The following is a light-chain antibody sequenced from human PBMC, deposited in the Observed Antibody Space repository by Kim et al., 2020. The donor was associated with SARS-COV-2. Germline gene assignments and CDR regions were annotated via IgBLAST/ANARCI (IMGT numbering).Light chain of an antibody. CDR1: QNVINY. V-gene: IGKV3-11*01. Sequence: SLSPGERATLSCRASQNVINYLNWYQQKPGQAPRLLIYDASNRATGIPARFSGSGSGTDFTLTISSLEPEDFAVYYCQHRSNWPTFGGGTKVEIK. J-gene: IGKJ4*01. CDR2: DAS. CDR3: QHRSNWPT.